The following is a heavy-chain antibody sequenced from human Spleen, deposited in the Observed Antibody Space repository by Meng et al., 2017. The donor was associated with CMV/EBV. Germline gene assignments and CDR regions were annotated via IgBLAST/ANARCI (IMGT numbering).Heavy chain of an antibody. D-gene: IGHD5-12*01. J-gene: IGHJ4*02. CDR2: IHYSGTT. CDR1: DGFTTSDDYY. CDR3: ARDSPGGYGYFDS. V-gene: IGHV4-30-4*01. Sequence: QVQLQESGPGLVKPSQTLSPTCTVSDGFTTSDDYYWSWIRQPPGKGLEWIGYIHYSGTTYYNPSLKSRIAISLDTSKNQFSLNLNSVTAADAAVYYCARDSPGGYGYFDSWGQGTLVTVSS.